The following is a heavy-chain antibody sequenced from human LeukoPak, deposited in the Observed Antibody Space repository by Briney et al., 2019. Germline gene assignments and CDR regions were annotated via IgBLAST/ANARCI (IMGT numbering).Heavy chain of an antibody. CDR1: GGSFSGYY. Sequence: SETLSLTCGVSGGSFSGYYWTWIRQLPGKGLEWMEEINHSGNTIYNPSLKSRVTISIDTSKNQISLNMRSVTAADTAVYYCARGRNWETFYHYCMDVWGNGTTVTVSS. CDR3: ARGRNWETFYHYCMDV. V-gene: IGHV4-34*01. D-gene: IGHD1-14*01. CDR2: INHSGNT. J-gene: IGHJ6*03.